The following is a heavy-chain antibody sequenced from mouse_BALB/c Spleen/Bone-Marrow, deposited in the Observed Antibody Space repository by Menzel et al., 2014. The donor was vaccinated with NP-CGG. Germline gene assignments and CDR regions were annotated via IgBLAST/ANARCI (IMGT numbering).Heavy chain of an antibody. V-gene: IGHV1-7*01. Sequence: VQLQQSGAELAKPGASVKMSCKASGHTFTSYWMHWVKQRPGQGLEWIGYINPSTGYTEYNQKFKDKATLTADKSSSTAYMQLSSLKSEDSAVYFCATGRFAYWGQGTLVTVSA. D-gene: IGHD3-3*01. J-gene: IGHJ3*01. CDR1: GHTFTSYW. CDR2: INPSTGYT. CDR3: ATGRFAY.